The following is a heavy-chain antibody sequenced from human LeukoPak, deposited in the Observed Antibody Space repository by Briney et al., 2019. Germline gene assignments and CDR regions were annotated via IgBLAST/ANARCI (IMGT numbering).Heavy chain of an antibody. CDR3: ARSRSSISLYYFDY. CDR1: GYSFTSYW. CDR2: IYPGDSDT. D-gene: IGHD6-13*01. Sequence: GESLKISCKGSGYSFTSYWIGWVRQMPGKGLEWMWIIYPGDSDTRYRPSFQGQVTISADKSISTAYLQWSSLKASDTAMYYCARSRSSISLYYFDYWGQGTLVTVSS. J-gene: IGHJ4*02. V-gene: IGHV5-51*01.